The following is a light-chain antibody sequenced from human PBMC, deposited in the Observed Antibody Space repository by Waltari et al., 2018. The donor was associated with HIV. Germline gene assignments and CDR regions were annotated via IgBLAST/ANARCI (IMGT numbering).Light chain of an antibody. Sequence: EIVLTQSTGTLSLSPGERANFSCRASQSVSRGSLAMYQQKPGQAPRLLIYGASNRATGIPDRFSGSGSVTDFTLTISRLDPEDFAVYFCQQYADSPRTFGQGTKLEIK. V-gene: IGKV3-20*01. J-gene: IGKJ1*01. CDR1: QSVSRGS. CDR2: GAS. CDR3: QQYADSPRT.